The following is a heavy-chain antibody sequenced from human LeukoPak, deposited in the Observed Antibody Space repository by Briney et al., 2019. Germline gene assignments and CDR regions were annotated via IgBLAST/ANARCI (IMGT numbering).Heavy chain of an antibody. CDR3: ARQWPAFDP. CDR1: GGSISSYY. D-gene: IGHD6-19*01. Sequence: PSETLSLTCTVSGGSISSYYWSWIRQPPGKGLEWIGEINHSGSTNYNPSLKSRVTISVDTSKNQFSLKLSSVTAADTAVYYCARQWPAFDPWGQGTLVTVSS. CDR2: INHSGST. V-gene: IGHV4-34*01. J-gene: IGHJ5*02.